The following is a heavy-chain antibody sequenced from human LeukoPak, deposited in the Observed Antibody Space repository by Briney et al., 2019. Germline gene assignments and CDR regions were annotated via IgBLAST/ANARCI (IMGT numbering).Heavy chain of an antibody. V-gene: IGHV3-23*01. CDR3: ARGGEYCSGTSCPPDDAFDV. CDR1: GFTFSSYA. J-gene: IGHJ3*01. CDR2: ISGSGGST. Sequence: GGSLRLSCAASGFTFSSYAMSWVRQAPGKGLEWVSAISGSGGSTYYADSVKGRFTISRDNAKNTLYLQMNSLRAEDTAVYYCARGGEYCSGTSCPPDDAFDVWGQGTMVTVSS. D-gene: IGHD2-2*01.